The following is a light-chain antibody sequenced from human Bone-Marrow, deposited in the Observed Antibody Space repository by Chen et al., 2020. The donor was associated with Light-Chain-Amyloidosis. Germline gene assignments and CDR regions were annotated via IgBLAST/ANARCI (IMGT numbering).Light chain of an antibody. CDR2: RDT. CDR1: DLPTKY. Sequence: SYELTQPPSVSVSPGQTARITCSGDDLPTKYAYWYQQKPGQAPVLVIHRDTERPSGISARFSGSSSWTTATLTISGVPAEDEADYLCQSADSSGTYEVIFGGGTKLTVL. CDR3: QSADSSGTYEVI. J-gene: IGLJ2*01. V-gene: IGLV3-25*03.